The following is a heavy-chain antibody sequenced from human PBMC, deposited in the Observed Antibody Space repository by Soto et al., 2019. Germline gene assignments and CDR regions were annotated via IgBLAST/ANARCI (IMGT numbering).Heavy chain of an antibody. Sequence: ASVKVSCKASGYTFTSYGISWVRQAPGQGLEWMGWISAYNGNTNYAQKLQGRVTMTTDASTSTAYMEPRSLRSDDTAVYYCARGYCTNGVCYTDGMDVRGQGTTVTVSS. CDR1: GYTFTSYG. D-gene: IGHD2-8*01. J-gene: IGHJ6*02. V-gene: IGHV1-18*01. CDR2: ISAYNGNT. CDR3: ARGYCTNGVCYTDGMDV.